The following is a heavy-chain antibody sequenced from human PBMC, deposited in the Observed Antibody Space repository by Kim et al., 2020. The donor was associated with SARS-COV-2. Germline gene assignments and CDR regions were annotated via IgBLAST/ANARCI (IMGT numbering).Heavy chain of an antibody. CDR2: INPNSGGT. J-gene: IGHJ3*02. D-gene: IGHD3-22*01. CDR3: ASQLRITMIVVVHYAFDI. V-gene: IGHV1-2*02. CDR1: GYTFTGYY. Sequence: ASVKVSCKASGYTFTGYYMHWVRQAPGQGLEWMGWINPNSGGTNYAQKFQGRVTMTRDTSISTAYMELSRLRSDDTAVYYCASQLRITMIVVVHYAFDIGGQGTMVTVSS.